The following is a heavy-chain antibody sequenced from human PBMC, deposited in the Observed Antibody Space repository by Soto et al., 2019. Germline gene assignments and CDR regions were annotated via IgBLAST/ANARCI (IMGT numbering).Heavy chain of an antibody. D-gene: IGHD3-3*01. V-gene: IGHV2-5*02. Sequence: QITLNESGPTVVRPTETLTLACIFSGFSLTTSGVGVGWIRQSPGKAPEWLALIYWDDDKRYSASLKSRLTITKDTSKNQVVLTVSVLDPTDTATYYCAHRVLRTVFGLVTTTAIYFDFWGQGTPVAVSS. CDR1: GFSLTTSGVG. J-gene: IGHJ4*02. CDR2: IYWDDDK. CDR3: AHRVLRTVFGLVTTTAIYFDF.